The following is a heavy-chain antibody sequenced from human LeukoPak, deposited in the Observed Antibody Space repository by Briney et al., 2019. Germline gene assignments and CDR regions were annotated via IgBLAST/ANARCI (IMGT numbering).Heavy chain of an antibody. CDR3: ARDTESGSSH. CDR2: ISGSGGST. V-gene: IGHV3-23*01. Sequence: GGSLRLSCAASGFTFSSYAMSWVRQAPGKGLEWVSAISGSGGSTYYADSVKGRFTISRDNSKNTLYLQVNSLRAEDTAVYYCARDTESGSSHWGQGTLVTVSS. D-gene: IGHD6-6*01. CDR1: GFTFSSYA. J-gene: IGHJ4*02.